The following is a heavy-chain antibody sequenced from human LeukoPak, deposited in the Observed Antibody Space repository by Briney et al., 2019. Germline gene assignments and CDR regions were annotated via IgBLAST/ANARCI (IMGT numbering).Heavy chain of an antibody. CDR3: AREEGQLLGGGRYWFDP. D-gene: IGHD2-2*01. CDR2: IYYSGST. J-gene: IGHJ5*02. CDR1: GGSISSYY. V-gene: IGHV4-59*13. Sequence: SETLSLTCTVSGGSISSYYWSWIRQPPGKGLEWIGYIYYSGSTNYNPSLKSRVTIPVDTSKNQFSLKLSSVTAADTAVYYCAREEGQLLGGGRYWFDPWGQGTLVTVSS.